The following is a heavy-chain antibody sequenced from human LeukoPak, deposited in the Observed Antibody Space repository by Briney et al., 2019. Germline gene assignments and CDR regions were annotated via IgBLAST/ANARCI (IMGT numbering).Heavy chain of an antibody. J-gene: IGHJ4*02. CDR2: INHSGST. CDR1: GGSFSGYY. D-gene: IGHD2-15*01. CDR3: ATLGYCSGGSCSFDY. Sequence: SETLSLTCAVYGGSFSGYYWSRIRQPPGKGLEWIGEINHSGSTNYNPSLKSRVTISVDTSKNQFSLKLSSVTAADTAVYYCATLGYCSGGSCSFDYWGQGTLVTVSS. V-gene: IGHV4-34*01.